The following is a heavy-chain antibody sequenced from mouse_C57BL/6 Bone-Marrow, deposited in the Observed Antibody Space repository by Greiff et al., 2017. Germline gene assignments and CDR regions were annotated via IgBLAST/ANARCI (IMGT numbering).Heavy chain of an antibody. Sequence: VQLQQSGPVLVKPGASVKMSCKASGYTFTDYYMNWVKQSHGKSLEWIGVINPYNGGTSYNQKFKGKATLTVDKSSSTAYMELNSLTSEDSAVYYCARETAQATSNYWGQGTSVTVSS. D-gene: IGHD3-2*02. J-gene: IGHJ4*01. CDR2: INPYNGGT. V-gene: IGHV1-19*01. CDR3: ARETAQATSNY. CDR1: GYTFTDYY.